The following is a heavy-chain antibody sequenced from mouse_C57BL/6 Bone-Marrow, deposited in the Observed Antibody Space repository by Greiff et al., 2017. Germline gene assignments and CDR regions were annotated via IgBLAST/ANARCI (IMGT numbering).Heavy chain of an antibody. V-gene: IGHV5-4*01. CDR1: GFTFSSYA. CDR2: ISDGGSYT. D-gene: IGHD1-1*01. J-gene: IGHJ3*01. Sequence: DVKLVESGGGLVKPGGSLKLSCAASGFTFSSYAMSWVRQTPEKRLEWVATISDGGSYTYYPDNVKGRFTISRDNAKNNLYLQMSHLKSEDTAMYYCAREVYGSSYGFAYWGQGTLVTVSA. CDR3: AREVYGSSYGFAY.